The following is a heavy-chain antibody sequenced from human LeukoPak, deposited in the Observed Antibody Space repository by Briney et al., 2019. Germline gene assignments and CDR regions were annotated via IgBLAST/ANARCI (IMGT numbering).Heavy chain of an antibody. Sequence: ASVKVSCKASGYTFTGYYMHWVRQAPGQGLEWMGWINPNSGGTNYAQKFQGRVTMTRDTSISTAYMELSRLRSDDTAMYYCARGQWLRANKDPPGYWGQGTLVTVSS. V-gene: IGHV1-2*02. J-gene: IGHJ4*02. CDR3: ARGQWLRANKDPPGY. D-gene: IGHD5-12*01. CDR1: GYTFTGYY. CDR2: INPNSGGT.